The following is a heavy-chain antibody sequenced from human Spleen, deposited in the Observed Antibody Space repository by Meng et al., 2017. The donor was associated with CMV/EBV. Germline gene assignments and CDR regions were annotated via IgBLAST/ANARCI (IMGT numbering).Heavy chain of an antibody. V-gene: IGHV1-2*02. Sequence: ASVKVSCKASGYTFTDHYFHWVRQAPGQGLEWMGWIHPQSGVTNYAQKFQARVTLTRDTSINTGYMELSSLTSDDTAVYYCARDKNWGPDYWGQGTLVTVSS. D-gene: IGHD7-27*01. CDR1: GYTFTDHY. CDR2: IHPQSGVT. J-gene: IGHJ4*02. CDR3: ARDKNWGPDY.